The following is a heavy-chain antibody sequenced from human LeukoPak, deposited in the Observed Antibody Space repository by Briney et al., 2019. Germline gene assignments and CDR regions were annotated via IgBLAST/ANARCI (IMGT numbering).Heavy chain of an antibody. V-gene: IGHV3-53*01. Sequence: GGSLRLSCAPFGLTVSSNYMSWVRQAPGKGLEWVSTIYSDGTPYYADSLKGRFTISRDNSKNTLYLRMNSLRAEDTAIYYCARAIQSHLLKGYFDYWGQGALVTASS. CDR2: IYSDGTP. J-gene: IGHJ4*02. CDR1: GLTVSSNY. CDR3: ARAIQSHLLKGYFDY. D-gene: IGHD2-2*01.